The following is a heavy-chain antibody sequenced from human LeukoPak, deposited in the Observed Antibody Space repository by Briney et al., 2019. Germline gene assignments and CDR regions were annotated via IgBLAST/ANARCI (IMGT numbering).Heavy chain of an antibody. Sequence: GGSLRLSCAASGFTFSSYWMSWVRQAPGKGLEWVANIKQDGSETKYVDSVKGRFTISRDNARNLLHLQMNSLRAEDTALYYCARDGRHTAMGYWGQGTLVSVSS. CDR2: IKQDGSET. J-gene: IGHJ4*02. CDR3: ARDGRHTAMGY. D-gene: IGHD5-18*01. CDR1: GFTFSSYW. V-gene: IGHV3-7*01.